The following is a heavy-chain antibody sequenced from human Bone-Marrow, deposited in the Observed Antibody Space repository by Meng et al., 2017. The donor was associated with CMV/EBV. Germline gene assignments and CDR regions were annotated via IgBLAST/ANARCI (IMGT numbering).Heavy chain of an antibody. D-gene: IGHD3-10*01. CDR1: FICYS. CDR3: ASDSITMVRGVIIRTRDY. CDR2: LTSSSSYI. Sequence: FICYSMTWLHQPPGRRLYWVSSLTSSSSYIYYADSVKVRFTISRDTAKYSLYLQMNSLRAKDTDMYYCASDSITMVRGVIIRTRDYWGQGTLVTVSS. V-gene: IGHV3-21*01. J-gene: IGHJ4*02.